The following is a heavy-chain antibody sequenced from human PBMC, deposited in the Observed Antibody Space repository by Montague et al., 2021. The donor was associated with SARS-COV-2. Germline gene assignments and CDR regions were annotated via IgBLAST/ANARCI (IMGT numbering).Heavy chain of an antibody. V-gene: IGHV4-34*01. Sequence: SETLSLTCGVSGGSLSGHYWSWIRQAPGKGLEWIGEISHRGSTKYNQSLKSRVSISIDTSKNHLSLKVRSVTAADTAVYYCAREKDWGSDWYFDLWGRGSPVTVSS. CDR1: GGSLSGHY. CDR2: ISHRGST. CDR3: AREKDWGSDWYFDL. J-gene: IGHJ2*01. D-gene: IGHD7-27*01.